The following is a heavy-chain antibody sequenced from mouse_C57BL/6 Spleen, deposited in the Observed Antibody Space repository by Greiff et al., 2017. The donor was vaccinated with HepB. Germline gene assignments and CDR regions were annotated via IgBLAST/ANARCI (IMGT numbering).Heavy chain of an antibody. J-gene: IGHJ4*01. CDR2: IDPETGDT. D-gene: IGHD1-1*01. V-gene: IGHV14-4*01. CDR1: GFNIKDDY. Sequence: EVQLQQSGAELVRPGASVKLSCTASGFNIKDDYMHWVKQRPEQGLEWIGWIDPETGDTEYASKFQGKATITADTSSNTSYLQLSSLTSEDTAVYYCTRLTGYAMDYWGQGTSVTVSS. CDR3: TRLTGYAMDY.